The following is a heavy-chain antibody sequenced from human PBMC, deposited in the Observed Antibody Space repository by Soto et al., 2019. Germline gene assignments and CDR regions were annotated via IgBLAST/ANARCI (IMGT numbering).Heavy chain of an antibody. CDR1: GGSISSNSYY. D-gene: IGHD1-1*01. CDR2: IYYSGST. V-gene: IGHV4-39*01. J-gene: IGHJ4*02. CDR3: ARLVDGYNNMALDY. Sequence: LSETLSLTCTVSGGSISSNSYYWGWIRQPPGKGLEWIGSIYYSGSTYYNPSLKGRVTISVDTSKNQFSLKLISVTAADTAVYYCARLVDGYNNMALDYWGQGTLVTV.